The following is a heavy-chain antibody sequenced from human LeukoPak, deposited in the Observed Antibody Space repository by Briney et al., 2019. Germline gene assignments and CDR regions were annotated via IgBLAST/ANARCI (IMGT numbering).Heavy chain of an antibody. J-gene: IGHJ6*03. CDR2: ISTRSSFI. Sequence: GGSLRLSCAASGFTLSSYSMNWVRQAPGKGLEWVSSISTRSSFIYYADSVKGRFTISRDNAKNSVYLQMNSLRAEDTAVYYCARDNEPVDIGTTIQYYYYMDVWGKGTTVTVSS. CDR1: GFTLSSYS. CDR3: ARDNEPVDIGTTIQYYYYMDV. D-gene: IGHD5-12*01. V-gene: IGHV3-21*01.